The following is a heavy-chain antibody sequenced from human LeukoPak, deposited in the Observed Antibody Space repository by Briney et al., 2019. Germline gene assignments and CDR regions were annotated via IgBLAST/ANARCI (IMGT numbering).Heavy chain of an antibody. D-gene: IGHD3-10*01. CDR3: ARGYYGSGSHCCHMDV. V-gene: IGHV4-34*01. CDR1: VGSFSGYY. CDR2: INHRGST. Sequence: SETLSLTCAVYVGSFSGYYWSWIRQPPGKGLEWIGEINHRGSTNYNSSLKSRVTIPVDTSKNQFSLKLSSVTAADTAVYYCARGYYGSGSHCCHMDVWGKGTTITVS. J-gene: IGHJ6*03.